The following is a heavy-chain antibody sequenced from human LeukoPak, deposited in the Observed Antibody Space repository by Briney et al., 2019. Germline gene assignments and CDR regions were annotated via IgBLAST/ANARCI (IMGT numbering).Heavy chain of an antibody. Sequence: GASVKVSCKASGYTFTNYYMHWVRQAPGQGLEWMGIINPSGNSTSYAQKFQGRVTMTWDTSTSTVYMGVSSLRFEDTAVYYCAPSAFDYWGQGTLVTVSS. CDR2: INPSGNST. CDR3: APSAFDY. J-gene: IGHJ4*02. D-gene: IGHD3-10*01. CDR1: GYTFTNYY. V-gene: IGHV1-46*01.